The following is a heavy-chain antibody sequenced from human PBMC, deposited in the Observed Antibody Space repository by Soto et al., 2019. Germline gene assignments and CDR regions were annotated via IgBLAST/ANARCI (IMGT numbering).Heavy chain of an antibody. CDR2: INHSGST. CDR3: ARGRGLLLWFGELHNWFDP. CDR1: GGSISIYY. V-gene: IGHV4-34*01. J-gene: IGHJ5*02. D-gene: IGHD3-10*01. Sequence: SDTLSLTCTVSGGSISIYYWSWIRQPPGKGMEWIGEINHSGSTNYNPSLKSRVTISVDTSKNQFSLKLSSVTAADTAVYYCARGRGLLLWFGELHNWFDPWGQGTLVTSPQ.